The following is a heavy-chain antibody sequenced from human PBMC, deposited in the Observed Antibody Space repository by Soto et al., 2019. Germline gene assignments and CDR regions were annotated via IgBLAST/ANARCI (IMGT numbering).Heavy chain of an antibody. CDR2: IDPSDSYT. V-gene: IGHV5-10-1*01. J-gene: IGHJ6*02. D-gene: IGHD1-1*01. CDR3: ARHRSWKAVYYGMDV. CDR1: GYSLTSYW. Sequence: PXESLKISFKGSGYSLTSYWISWVRQIPGKGLEWMGRIDPSDSYTNYSPSFQGHVTISADKSISTAYLQWSSLKASDTAMYYCARHRSWKAVYYGMDVWGQGTTVTVSS.